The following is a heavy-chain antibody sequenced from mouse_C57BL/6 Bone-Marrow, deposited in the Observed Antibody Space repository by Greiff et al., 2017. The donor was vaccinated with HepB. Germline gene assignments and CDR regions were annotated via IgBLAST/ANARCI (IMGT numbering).Heavy chain of an antibody. CDR1: GFTFSDYG. J-gene: IGHJ4*01. CDR3: ARGTTVVARGEYYYAMDY. V-gene: IGHV5-17*01. Sequence: EVQLVESGGGLVKPGGSLKLSCAASGFTFSDYGMHWVRQAPEKGLEWVAYISSGSSTIYYADTVKGRFTISRDNAKNTLFLQMTSLRSEDTAMYYCARGTTVVARGEYYYAMDYWGQGTSVTVSS. CDR2: ISSGSSTI. D-gene: IGHD1-1*01.